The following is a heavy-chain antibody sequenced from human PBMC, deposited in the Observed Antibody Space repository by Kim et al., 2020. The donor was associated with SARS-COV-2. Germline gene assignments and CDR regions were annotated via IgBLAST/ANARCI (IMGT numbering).Heavy chain of an antibody. D-gene: IGHD3-22*01. J-gene: IGHJ4*02. V-gene: IGHV3-21*01. Sequence: GGSLRLSCAASGFTFSSFSMTWVRQAPGKGLEWVSSITTGTNYIYYADSLKGRFTISRDNAKNSLYLQMNSLRAEDTAVYYCARIVDSTGYYHFDYWGQGTLVTVSA. CDR3: ARIVDSTGYYHFDY. CDR1: GFTFSSFS. CDR2: ITTGTNYI.